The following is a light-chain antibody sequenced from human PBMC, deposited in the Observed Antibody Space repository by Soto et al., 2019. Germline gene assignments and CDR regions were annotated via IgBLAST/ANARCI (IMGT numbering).Light chain of an antibody. CDR1: QSLLHSNGYNY. V-gene: IGKV2-28*01. CDR2: LGS. J-gene: IGKJ1*01. Sequence: DIVMTQSPLSLPVTPGEPASISCRSSQSLLHSNGYNYLDWYLQKPGQSPQLLIYLGSNRSSGGPDKFSGSGSGTDFTLKISRVEAEDVGVYYCMQSIQLPRTFGQGTKV. CDR3: MQSIQLPRT.